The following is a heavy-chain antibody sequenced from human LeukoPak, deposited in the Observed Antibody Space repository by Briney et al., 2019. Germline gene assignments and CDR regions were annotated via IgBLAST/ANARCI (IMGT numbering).Heavy chain of an antibody. Sequence: SETLSLTCAVSGGSFSGYYWSWIRQPPGKGLEWIGEINHSGSTNYNPSLKSRVTISVDTSKNQFSLKLSSVTAADTAVYYCAGLGAHFGVVIIPEDAFDIWGQGTMVTVSS. D-gene: IGHD3-3*01. CDR1: GGSFSGYY. CDR2: INHSGST. J-gene: IGHJ3*02. CDR3: AGLGAHFGVVIIPEDAFDI. V-gene: IGHV4-34*01.